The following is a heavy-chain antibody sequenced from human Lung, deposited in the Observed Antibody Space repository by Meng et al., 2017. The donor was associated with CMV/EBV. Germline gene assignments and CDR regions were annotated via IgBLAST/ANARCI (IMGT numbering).Heavy chain of an antibody. CDR3: ATYSSSDTGFDN. D-gene: IGHD6-6*01. Sequence: KASGDTFTTYVINWVRQAPGKGLEWMGMIIPLVGSADYAQKFQGRVTITTDESTTTAYMEMNSLRSEDTAVFFCATYSSSDTGFDNWGQGTLVTVSS. CDR2: IIPLVGSA. J-gene: IGHJ4*02. V-gene: IGHV1-69*05. CDR1: GDTFTTYV.